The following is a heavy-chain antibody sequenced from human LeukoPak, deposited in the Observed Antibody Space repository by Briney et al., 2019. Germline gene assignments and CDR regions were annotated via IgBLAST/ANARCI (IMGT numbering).Heavy chain of an antibody. Sequence: SETLSLTRTVSGGSISSYYWSWIRQPPGQGLEWIGYIYTSGSTNYNPSLKSRVTISVDTSKHQFSLKLSSVTAADTAVYYCARHNVGSPFSEDAFDIWGRGTLVTVSS. V-gene: IGHV4-4*09. CDR2: IYTSGST. CDR1: GGSISSYY. D-gene: IGHD1-14*01. J-gene: IGHJ3*02. CDR3: ARHNVGSPFSEDAFDI.